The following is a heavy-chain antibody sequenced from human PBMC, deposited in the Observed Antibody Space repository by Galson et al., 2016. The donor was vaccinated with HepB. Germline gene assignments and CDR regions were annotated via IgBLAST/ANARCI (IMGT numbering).Heavy chain of an antibody. D-gene: IGHD1-1*01. CDR2: ISYDGSRR. J-gene: IGHJ4*02. V-gene: IGHV3-30*04. Sequence: SLRLSCAASGFTFSYHALHWVRQAPGKGLEWVSVISYDGSRRYYADSVKGRFTIYRDNSKDTLFLQMNSLTREDTAVYFCARAPDYNNSTGTFDYWGQGSLVTVSS. CDR3: ARAPDYNNSTGTFDY. CDR1: GFTFSYHA.